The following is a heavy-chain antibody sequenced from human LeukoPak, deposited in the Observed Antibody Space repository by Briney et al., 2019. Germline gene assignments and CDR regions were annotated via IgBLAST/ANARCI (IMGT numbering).Heavy chain of an antibody. J-gene: IGHJ4*02. Sequence: ASVRVSCKASGYTLTSYGISWVRQAPGRGLEWMGWISAYNGNTNYAQKLQGRVTMTTDTSTSTAYMELRSLRSDDTAVYYCARALNYYGSGSYYSDYWGQGTLVTVSS. CDR1: GYTLTSYG. CDR3: ARALNYYGSGSYYSDY. V-gene: IGHV1-18*01. CDR2: ISAYNGNT. D-gene: IGHD3-10*01.